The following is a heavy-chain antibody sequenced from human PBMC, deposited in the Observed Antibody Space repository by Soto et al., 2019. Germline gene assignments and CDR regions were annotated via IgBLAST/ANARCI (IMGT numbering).Heavy chain of an antibody. Sequence: PSETLSLTCTVSGDSIGNYYWSWIRQPPGKGLEWIGYIYYSGSTNYNPSLKSRVTISVDTSKNQFSLKLNSVTAADTAVYYCGRHLWVGTSWYLGAFDIWGQGTMITVS. CDR3: GRHLWVGTSWYLGAFDI. D-gene: IGHD6-13*01. CDR2: IYYSGST. CDR1: GDSIGNYY. V-gene: IGHV4-59*08. J-gene: IGHJ3*02.